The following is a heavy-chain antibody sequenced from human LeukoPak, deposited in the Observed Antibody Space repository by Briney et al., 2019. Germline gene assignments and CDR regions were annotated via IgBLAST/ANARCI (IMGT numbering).Heavy chain of an antibody. CDR2: IYYSGST. J-gene: IGHJ3*02. Sequence: SETLSLTRTVSGGSISSYYWSWIRQPPGKGLEWIGYIYYSGSTNYNPSLKSRVTISVDTSKNQFSLKLSSVTAADTAVYYCAREPYSGSYYFAFDIWGQGTMVTVSS. V-gene: IGHV4-59*01. D-gene: IGHD1-26*01. CDR3: AREPYSGSYYFAFDI. CDR1: GGSISSYY.